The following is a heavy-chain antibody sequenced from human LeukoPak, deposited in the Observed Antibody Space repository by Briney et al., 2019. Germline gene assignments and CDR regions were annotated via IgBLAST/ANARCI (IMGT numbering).Heavy chain of an antibody. J-gene: IGHJ5*02. CDR2: INHSGST. CDR1: GGSFSGYY. Sequence: SETLSLTCAVYGGSFSGYYWSWIRQPPGKGLEWIGEINHSGSTNYNPSLKSRVTISVDTSKNQFSLRLSSVTAADTAVYYCARDLAAAGTIDPWGQGTLVTVSS. D-gene: IGHD6-13*01. CDR3: ARDLAAAGTIDP. V-gene: IGHV4-34*01.